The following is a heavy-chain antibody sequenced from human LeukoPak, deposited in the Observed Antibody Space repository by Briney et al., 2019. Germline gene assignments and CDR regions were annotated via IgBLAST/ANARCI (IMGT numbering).Heavy chain of an antibody. CDR2: IYPSGGT. V-gene: IGHV3-53*01. D-gene: IGHD6-19*01. J-gene: IGHJ4*02. Sequence: PGGSLRLSCAASGITVTDNFMTWVRQAPGKGLEWVSVIYPSGGTYHSDSVKGRFTISRDNSKNTLYLEMNSLRGEDTAVYYCARHIRSSGWYSDFWGRGTLVTVSS. CDR3: ARHIRSSGWYSDF. CDR1: GITVTDNF.